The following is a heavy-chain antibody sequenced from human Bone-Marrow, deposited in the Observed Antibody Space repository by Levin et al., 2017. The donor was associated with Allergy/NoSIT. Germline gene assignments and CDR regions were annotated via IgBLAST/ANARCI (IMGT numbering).Heavy chain of an antibody. CDR1: GYTFTSYY. V-gene: IGHV1-46*01. CDR3: ARDRVIVVVPAAMFGRLGHWFDP. Sequence: ASVKVSCKASGYTFTSYYMHWVRQAPGQGLEWMGIINPSGGSTSYAQKFQGRVTMTRDTSTSTVYMELSSLRSEDTAVYYCARDRVIVVVPAAMFGRLGHWFDPWGQGTLVTVSS. CDR2: INPSGGST. D-gene: IGHD2-2*01. J-gene: IGHJ5*02.